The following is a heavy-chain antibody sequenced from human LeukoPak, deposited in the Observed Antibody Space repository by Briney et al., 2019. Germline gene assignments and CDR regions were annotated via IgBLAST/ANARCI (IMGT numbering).Heavy chain of an antibody. CDR3: ARDQGYCSSTSCYHNYYYYMDV. CDR2: IIPIFGTA. CDR1: GGTFSSYA. Sequence: WASVKVSCKASGGTFSSYAISWVRQASGQGLEWMGGIIPIFGTANYAQKFQGRVTITTDESTSTAYMELSSLRSEDTAVYYCARDQGYCSSTSCYHNYYYYMDVWGKGTTVTVSS. D-gene: IGHD2-2*01. V-gene: IGHV1-69*05. J-gene: IGHJ6*03.